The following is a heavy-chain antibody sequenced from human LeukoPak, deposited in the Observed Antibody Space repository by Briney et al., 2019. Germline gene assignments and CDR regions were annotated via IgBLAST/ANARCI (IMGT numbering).Heavy chain of an antibody. CDR2: ISSSSDYI. CDR1: GFTFSSYA. CDR3: ARGWVTVPVPFDY. D-gene: IGHD4-23*01. V-gene: IGHV3-21*01. Sequence: GGSLRLSCAASGFTFSSYAMSWVRQAPGKGLEWVSSISSSSDYIYYADSVKGRFTISRDNAKNSLYLQMNSLRAEDTAVYYCARGWVTVPVPFDYWGQGTLVTVSS. J-gene: IGHJ4*02.